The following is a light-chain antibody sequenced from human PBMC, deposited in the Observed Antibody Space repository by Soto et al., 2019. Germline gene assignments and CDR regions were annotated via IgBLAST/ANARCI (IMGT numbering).Light chain of an antibody. CDR2: AAS. CDR1: QNISIY. Sequence: DIQMTQSPSSLSASVGDRVTISCRASQNISIYLNWYQQKPGKAPKLLIYAASSLQSGVPSRFSGSGSGTDFTLTISSLQPEDFATYYCQQSYSTPWTFGQGTKVDIK. CDR3: QQSYSTPWT. J-gene: IGKJ1*01. V-gene: IGKV1-39*01.